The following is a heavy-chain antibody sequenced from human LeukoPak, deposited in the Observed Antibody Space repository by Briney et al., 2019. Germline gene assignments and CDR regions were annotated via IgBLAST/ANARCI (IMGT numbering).Heavy chain of an antibody. Sequence: GGSLGLPCAASGFGLRNSWMSWVRQAQGKGLEWVANIRQDGNGIYYMDSVKGRFTISRDNAKKSLYLQMNLLRAEDTAVYYCATLNWDDGVVSGFDRWGQGILVTVSS. CDR1: GFGLRNSW. CDR3: ATLNWDDGVVSGFDR. V-gene: IGHV3-7*01. J-gene: IGHJ5*02. CDR2: IRQDGNGI. D-gene: IGHD2-2*01.